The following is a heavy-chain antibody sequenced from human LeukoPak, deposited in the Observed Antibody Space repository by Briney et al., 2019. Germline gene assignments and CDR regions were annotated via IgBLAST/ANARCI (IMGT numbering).Heavy chain of an antibody. CDR3: ASEAAELGQIDY. J-gene: IGHJ4*02. D-gene: IGHD1-7*01. CDR2: IWYDGSNK. CDR1: GFTFSSYG. V-gene: IGHV3-30*19. Sequence: PGGSLRLSCAASGFTFSSYGMHWVRQAPGKGLEWVAVIWYDGSNKYYADSVKGRFTISRDNSKNTLYLQMNSLRAEDTAVYYCASEAAELGQIDYWGQGTLVTVSS.